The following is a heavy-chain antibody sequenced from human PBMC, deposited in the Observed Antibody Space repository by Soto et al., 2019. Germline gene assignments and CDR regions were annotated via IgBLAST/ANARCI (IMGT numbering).Heavy chain of an antibody. V-gene: IGHV4-39*01. CDR3: ARLGVTIDY. Sequence: SETLSLTCTVSGGSISSSSYYWGWIRQPPGKGLEWIGSIYYSGSTYYNPSLKSRVTISVDTSKNQFSLKLSSVTAADTAVYYCARLGVTIDYWGQGTLVTVSS. CDR1: GGSISSSSYY. J-gene: IGHJ4*02. CDR2: IYYSGST. D-gene: IGHD2-21*02.